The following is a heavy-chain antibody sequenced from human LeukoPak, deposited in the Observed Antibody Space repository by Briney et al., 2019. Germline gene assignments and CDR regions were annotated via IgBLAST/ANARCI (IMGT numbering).Heavy chain of an antibody. J-gene: IGHJ5*02. CDR2: IYSGGST. CDR1: GLTVSRNY. Sequence: GGSLRLSCAASGLTVSRNYMSWVRQAPGKGLESVSVIYSGGSTYYAESVRGRFTISRDNSKNTLYLQMSSLRVEDTAVYYCARDMDTSGHFSWFDPWGQGARVTVSS. CDR3: ARDMDTSGHFSWFDP. D-gene: IGHD3-22*01. V-gene: IGHV3-53*01.